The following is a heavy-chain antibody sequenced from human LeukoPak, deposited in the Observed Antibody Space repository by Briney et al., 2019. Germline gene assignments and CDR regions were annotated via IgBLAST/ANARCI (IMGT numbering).Heavy chain of an antibody. J-gene: IGHJ4*02. V-gene: IGHV1-2*02. Sequence: ASVEVSCKASGYTFTSYYMHWVRQAPGQGLEWMGWINPNSGGTNYAQKFQGRVTMTRDTSISTAYMELSRLRSDDTAVYYCAREGPIRHPLKAFDYWGQGTLVTVSS. CDR1: GYTFTSYY. CDR3: AREGPIRHPLKAFDY. D-gene: IGHD2-21*01. CDR2: INPNSGGT.